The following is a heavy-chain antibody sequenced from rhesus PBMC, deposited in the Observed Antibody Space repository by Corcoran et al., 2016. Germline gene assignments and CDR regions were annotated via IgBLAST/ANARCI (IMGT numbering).Heavy chain of an antibody. D-gene: IGHD1-1*01. Sequence: EVQLVESGGGLAKPGGSLRLSCAASGFTFSDYYMDWVRQSLGKGLEWVSRSSNGGNSKWYAEAVKSRFTISRENAKNTLYLQMNSLRTEDTAVYYCARDRAGGFDYWGQGVLVTVSS. J-gene: IGHJ4*01. CDR1: GFTFSDYY. CDR2: SSNGGNSK. V-gene: IGHV3-178*01. CDR3: ARDRAGGFDY.